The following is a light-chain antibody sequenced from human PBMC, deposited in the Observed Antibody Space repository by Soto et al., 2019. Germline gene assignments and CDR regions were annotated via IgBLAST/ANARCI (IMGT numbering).Light chain of an antibody. Sequence: QSVLTQPPSVSGAPGQRVTISCTGSSSNIGTGYDVSWYQQLPGTAPKLLIYGNSNRPSGVPDRFSGSKSGTSASLAISGLQAEDEADYYCQSYDSNLSVVFGGGTKLTVL. CDR3: QSYDSNLSVV. CDR1: SSNIGTGYD. V-gene: IGLV1-40*01. CDR2: GNS. J-gene: IGLJ2*01.